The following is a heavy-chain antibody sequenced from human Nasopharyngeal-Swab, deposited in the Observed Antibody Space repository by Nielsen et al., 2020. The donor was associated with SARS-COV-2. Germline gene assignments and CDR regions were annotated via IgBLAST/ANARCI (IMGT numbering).Heavy chain of an antibody. Sequence: ASVKVSCKASGYTFNSHYMHWVRQAPGQGPDWMGIINPSGGGTSYAQKFQGRVTMTSDMSTTTVYMELSSLRSEDTAVYYCARDCFFDGSDSSVIDHWGQGTSVTVSS. J-gene: IGHJ4*02. CDR3: ARDCFFDGSDSSVIDH. CDR2: INPSGGGT. CDR1: GYTFNSHY. D-gene: IGHD1-26*01. V-gene: IGHV1-46*02.